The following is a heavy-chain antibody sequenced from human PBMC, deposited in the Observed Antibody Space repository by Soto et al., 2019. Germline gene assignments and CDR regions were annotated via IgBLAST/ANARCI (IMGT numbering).Heavy chain of an antibody. V-gene: IGHV3-30-3*01. CDR1: GFTFSSYA. D-gene: IGHD3-22*01. CDR2: ISYDGSNK. CDR3: AGDPSGYYYDSSGYLDY. J-gene: IGHJ4*02. Sequence: GGSLRLSCAASGFTFSSYAMHWVRQAPGKGLEWVAVISYDGSNKYYADSVKGRFTISRDNSKNTLYLQMNSLRAEDTAVYYCAGDPSGYYYDSSGYLDYWGREPWSPSPQ.